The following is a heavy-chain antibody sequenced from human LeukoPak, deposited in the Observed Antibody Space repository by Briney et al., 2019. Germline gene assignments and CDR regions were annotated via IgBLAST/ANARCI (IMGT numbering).Heavy chain of an antibody. D-gene: IGHD2-2*01. V-gene: IGHV3-23*01. J-gene: IGHJ4*02. CDR3: AKDLLLVPAAKIDD. Sequence: QPGGSLRLSCAASGFTFSSYAMSWVRQAPGKGLEWVSAISGSGGSTYYADSVKGRFTISRDNSKNTLYLQMNSLRAEDTAVYYCAKDLLLVPAAKIDDWGQGTLVTVSS. CDR1: GFTFSSYA. CDR2: ISGSGGST.